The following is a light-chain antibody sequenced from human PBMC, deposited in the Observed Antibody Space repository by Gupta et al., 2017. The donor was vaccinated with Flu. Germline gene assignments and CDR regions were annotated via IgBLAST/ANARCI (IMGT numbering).Light chain of an antibody. CDR3: QQYEWYPRT. J-gene: IGKJ2*02. V-gene: IGKV1-5*03. Sequence: DIQMTPSPSTLSASVGDRVTITCRASQSISSWLAWYQQKPGKAPKLLIYKTSYLERGVPSRFGGRGSGEEFTPTIGRVQPDDVATYYRQQYEWYPRTFGEGTKVEIK. CDR2: KTS. CDR1: QSISSW.